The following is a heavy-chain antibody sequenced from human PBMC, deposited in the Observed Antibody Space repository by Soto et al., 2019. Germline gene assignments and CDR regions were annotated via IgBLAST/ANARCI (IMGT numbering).Heavy chain of an antibody. J-gene: IGHJ4*02. Sequence: QVQLQESGPGLVKPSQTLSLTCTVSGGSISSGGYYWSWIRQHPGKGLEWIGYIYYSGSTYYNPSLKRRVTISVDTSKNQFSLKLSSVTAADTAVYYCARDSGTYYYGSGSYRPHFDYWGQGTLVTVSS. CDR3: ARDSGTYYYGSGSYRPHFDY. V-gene: IGHV4-31*03. D-gene: IGHD3-10*01. CDR2: IYYSGST. CDR1: GGSISSGGYY.